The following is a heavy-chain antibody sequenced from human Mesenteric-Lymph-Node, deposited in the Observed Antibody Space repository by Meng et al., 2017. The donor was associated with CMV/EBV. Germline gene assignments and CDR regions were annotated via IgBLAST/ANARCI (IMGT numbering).Heavy chain of an antibody. Sequence: GGSLRLSCAASGFIFDDSAMQWVRQAPGKGLEWVSGINSDGSDTSYADSVKGRFTISRDNAKNTLYVQMNSLRAEDTAVYYCARGYISGGLDIWGQGTMVTVSS. V-gene: IGHV3-74*01. J-gene: IGHJ3*02. D-gene: IGHD1-14*01. CDR2: INSDGSDT. CDR3: ARGYISGGLDI. CDR1: GFIFDDSA.